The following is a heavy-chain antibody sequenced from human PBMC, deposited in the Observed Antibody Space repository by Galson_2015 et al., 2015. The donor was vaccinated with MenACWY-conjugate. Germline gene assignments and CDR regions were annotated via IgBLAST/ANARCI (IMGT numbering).Heavy chain of an antibody. Sequence: SLRLSCAASGFTFNNYAMNWLRQAPGKGLEWLSVISDRGTYTAYADSVKGRFAISRDNSKDTVFLQMTSLGVEDTAVYFCGKDKVADTAMVNEHWGQGALVSVSS. J-gene: IGHJ1*01. D-gene: IGHD5-18*01. CDR3: GKDKVADTAMVNEH. CDR1: GFTFNNYA. V-gene: IGHV3-23*01. CDR2: ISDRGTYT.